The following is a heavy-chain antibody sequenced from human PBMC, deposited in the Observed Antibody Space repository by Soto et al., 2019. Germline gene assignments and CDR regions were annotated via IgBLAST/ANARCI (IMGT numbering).Heavy chain of an antibody. D-gene: IGHD5-12*01. J-gene: IGHJ4*02. Sequence: EVHLVESGGGVVQPGGSLRLSCAASGFSFSMYSMNWVRQAPGKGLEWVSYMSSHSATIYDTDSGRGRFTISRDNAKNSLYLQMNSLRDEDTAVYYCAREDILETRSFDYWGQGTLVTVSS. CDR3: AREDILETRSFDY. V-gene: IGHV3-48*02. CDR1: GFSFSMYS. CDR2: MSSHSATI.